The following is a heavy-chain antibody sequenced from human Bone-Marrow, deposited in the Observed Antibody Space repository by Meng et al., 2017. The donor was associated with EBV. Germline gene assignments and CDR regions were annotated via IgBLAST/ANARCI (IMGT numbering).Heavy chain of an antibody. CDR3: ARVKSSEQWLLDPY. CDR2: INTNTGNP. V-gene: IGHV7-4-1*02. CDR1: GYTFTSHA. Sequence: QVQLVQSGSELKKRGASVKVSCKASGYTFTSHAMNWVRQAPGQGLEWMGWINTNTGNPTYAQGFTGRFVFSLDTSVSTAYLQISSLKAEETAVYYCARVKSSEQWLLDPYWGQGPLVTVSS. D-gene: IGHD3-22*01. J-gene: IGHJ4*02.